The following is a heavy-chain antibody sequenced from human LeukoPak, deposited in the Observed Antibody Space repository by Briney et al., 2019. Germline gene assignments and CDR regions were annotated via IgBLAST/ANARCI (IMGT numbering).Heavy chain of an antibody. CDR3: AKAGGYSPLIYYYYYMDV. J-gene: IGHJ6*03. D-gene: IGHD3-22*01. CDR2: ISSSSSTI. Sequence: GGSLRLSCAASGFIFSSYSMNWVRQAPGKGLEWVSYISSSSSTIYYADSVKGRFTISRDNSKNTLYLQMNSLRAEDTAVYYCAKAGGYSPLIYYYYYMDVWGKGTTVTVSS. V-gene: IGHV3-48*01. CDR1: GFIFSSYS.